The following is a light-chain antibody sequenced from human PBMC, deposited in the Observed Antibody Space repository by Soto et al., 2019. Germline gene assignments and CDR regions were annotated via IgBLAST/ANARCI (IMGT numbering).Light chain of an antibody. CDR1: SNDIGAYNY. CDR3: SSYTGISLYV. CDR2: DVS. V-gene: IGLV2-14*03. Sequence: QSVLTQPASVSGSPGQSITISCTGTSNDIGAYNYVSWYQQHPGKAPKLMIYDVSNRPSGLSSRCAGSKSGNTASLSISGLQAEDEAAYYCSSYTGISLYVVGTGTKLTV. J-gene: IGLJ1*01.